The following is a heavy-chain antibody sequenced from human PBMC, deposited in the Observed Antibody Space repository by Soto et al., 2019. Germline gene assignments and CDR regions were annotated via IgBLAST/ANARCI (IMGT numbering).Heavy chain of an antibody. CDR3: AMNSSDFYGWLDP. Sequence: QVQLLQSGAEVKEPGASVRVSCKASGYTFNNYAVSWVRQAPGQGLEWMGWYNPVIAYGQSAKKFQGRVSMTTDTSTNTAYMELKSLRSDDTAVYYCAMNSSDFYGWLDPWGQGTLVTVSS. CDR2: YNPVIAYG. CDR1: GYTFNNYA. D-gene: IGHD3-22*01. V-gene: IGHV1-18*04. J-gene: IGHJ5*02.